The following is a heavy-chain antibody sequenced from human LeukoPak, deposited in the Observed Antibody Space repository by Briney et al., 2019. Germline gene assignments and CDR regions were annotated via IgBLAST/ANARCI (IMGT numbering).Heavy chain of an antibody. D-gene: IGHD5-18*01. CDR2: INPSGGST. V-gene: IGHV1-46*01. Sequence: ASVKVSCKSSGYTFTYYYIHWVRQAPGQGLEWMVIINPSGGSTTYAQKFQGRVTLTRDTSTSTVYMELSSLRSDDMAVYYCARSPYTSGSLFYFDYWGQGTLVTVSS. J-gene: IGHJ4*02. CDR3: ARSPYTSGSLFYFDY. CDR1: GYTFTYYY.